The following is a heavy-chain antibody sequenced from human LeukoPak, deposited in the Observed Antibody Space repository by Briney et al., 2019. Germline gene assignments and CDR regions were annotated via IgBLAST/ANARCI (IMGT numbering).Heavy chain of an antibody. V-gene: IGHV3-23*01. J-gene: IGHJ5*02. CDR1: GFTSSIYT. D-gene: IGHD5-24*01. Sequence: GGSLSLSCAASGFTSSIYTMTWVRQTQGKGLEWVSAFGTTGGSTYYADSVKGRFTISRDNSKNTLYLQMSSLRAEATAIYYCARVEGGRGGVPDLWGQGTLVTVSS. CDR3: ARVEGGRGGVPDL. CDR2: FGTTGGST.